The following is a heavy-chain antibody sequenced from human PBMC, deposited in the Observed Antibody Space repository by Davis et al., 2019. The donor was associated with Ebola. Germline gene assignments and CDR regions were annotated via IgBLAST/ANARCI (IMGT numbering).Heavy chain of an antibody. CDR1: GFTFSSSW. CDR3: ARSRFPYGMDV. J-gene: IGHJ6*02. CDR2: MKEDGSEK. V-gene: IGHV3-7*03. Sequence: GESLKISCVASGFTFSSSWMTWVRQAPGKGLEWVANMKEDGSEKYFVDSVRGRFTISRDNAKNSLYLQMNSLRAEDTAMYYCARSRFPYGMDVWGQGTTVTVS. D-gene: IGHD3-3*01.